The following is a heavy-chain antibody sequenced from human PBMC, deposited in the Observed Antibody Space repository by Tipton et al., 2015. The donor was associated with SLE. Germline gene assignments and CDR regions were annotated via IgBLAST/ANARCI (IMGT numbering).Heavy chain of an antibody. Sequence: TLSLTCTVSGGSVSSGSYYWSWIRQPPGKGLEWIGYIYYSGSTNYNPSLKSRVTISVDTSKNQFSLKLSSVTAADTAVYYCARDKNRNAYCGGDCYSGLNYWGQGTLVTVSS. D-gene: IGHD2-21*02. CDR2: IYYSGST. CDR3: ARDKNRNAYCGGDCYSGLNY. V-gene: IGHV4-61*01. J-gene: IGHJ4*02. CDR1: GGSVSSGSYY.